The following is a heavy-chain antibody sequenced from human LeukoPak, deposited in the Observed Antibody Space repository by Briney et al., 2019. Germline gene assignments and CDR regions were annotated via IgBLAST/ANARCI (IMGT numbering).Heavy chain of an antibody. J-gene: IGHJ4*02. Sequence: SVKVSCKASGGTFSSYAISWVRQAPGQGLEWMGRIIPIFGIANYAQKFQGRVTITADKSTSTAYMELSSLRSEDTAVYYCAQYSYGLNYFDYWGQGTLVTVSS. V-gene: IGHV1-69*04. CDR1: GGTFSSYA. D-gene: IGHD5-18*01. CDR3: AQYSYGLNYFDY. CDR2: IIPIFGIA.